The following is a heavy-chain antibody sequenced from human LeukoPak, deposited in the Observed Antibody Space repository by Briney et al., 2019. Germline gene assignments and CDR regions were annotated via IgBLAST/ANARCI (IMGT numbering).Heavy chain of an antibody. CDR3: ARGRSITIFGVVIIRGASWFDP. V-gene: IGHV1-8*01. D-gene: IGHD3-3*01. CDR1: GYTFTSYD. CDR2: MNPNSGNT. J-gene: IGHJ5*02. Sequence: ASVKVSCKASGYTFTSYDINWVRQATGQGLEWMGWMNPNSGNTGYAQKFQGRVTMTRNTSISTAYMELSSLRSEDTAVYYCARGRSITIFGVVIIRGASWFDPWGQGTLVTVSS.